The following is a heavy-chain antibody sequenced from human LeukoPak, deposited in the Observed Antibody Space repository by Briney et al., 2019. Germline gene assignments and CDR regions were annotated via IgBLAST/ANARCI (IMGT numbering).Heavy chain of an antibody. J-gene: IGHJ3*02. CDR1: GFTFGDYA. V-gene: IGHV3-49*03. CDR2: IRSKAYGGTT. D-gene: IGHD3-22*01. Sequence: GGSLRLSCTASGFTFGDYAMSWFRQAPGKGLEWVGFIRSKAYGGTTEYAASVKGRFTISRDDSKSIACLQMNSLKTEDTAVYYCTRVGYFDSSGYAFDIWGQGTMVTVSS. CDR3: TRVGYFDSSGYAFDI.